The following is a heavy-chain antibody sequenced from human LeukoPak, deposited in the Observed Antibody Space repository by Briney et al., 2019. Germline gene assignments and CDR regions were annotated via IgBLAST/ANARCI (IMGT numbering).Heavy chain of an antibody. V-gene: IGHV3-30*04. CDR1: GFTFRDYA. Sequence: PGGSLRLSCTASGFTFRDYAMHWVRQAPGKGLEWVALISTDSINIYYADSVAGRFTVSRDDSNNTLFLHLDTLKTEDTAVYFCARRPRGYALDVWGQGTMVTVS. J-gene: IGHJ3*01. CDR3: ARRPRGYALDV. CDR2: ISTDSINI.